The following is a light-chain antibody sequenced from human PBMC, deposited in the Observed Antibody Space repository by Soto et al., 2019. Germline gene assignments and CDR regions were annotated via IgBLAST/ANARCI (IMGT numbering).Light chain of an antibody. CDR1: QGISRW. Sequence: IQMTQSPSSVSASVGDRVTITCRASQGISRWLAWYQQKPGKVPRLLIYGASTLQSGVPSRFSGSGSGTDFALTISSLQPEDVATYYCQMYTSAPPRFTFGGGTKVEIK. J-gene: IGKJ4*01. CDR3: QMYTSAPPRFT. V-gene: IGKV1-27*01. CDR2: GAS.